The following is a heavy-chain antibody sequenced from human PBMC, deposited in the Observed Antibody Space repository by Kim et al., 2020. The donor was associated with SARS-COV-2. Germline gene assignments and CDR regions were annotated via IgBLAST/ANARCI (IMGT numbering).Heavy chain of an antibody. CDR1: GFTFSSYW. CDR3: ARVRGYCSGGSCYFWFDP. Sequence: GGSLRLSCAASGFTFSSYWMSWVRQAPGKGLEWVANIKQDGSEKYYVDSVKGRFTISIDNAKNSLYLQMNSLRAEDTAVYYCARVRGYCSGGSCYFWFDPWGQGTLVTVSS. D-gene: IGHD2-15*01. V-gene: IGHV3-7*01. J-gene: IGHJ5*02. CDR2: IKQDGSEK.